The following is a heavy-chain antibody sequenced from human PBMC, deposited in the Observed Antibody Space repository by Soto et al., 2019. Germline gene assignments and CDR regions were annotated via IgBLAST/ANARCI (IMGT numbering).Heavy chain of an antibody. J-gene: IGHJ6*02. CDR2: ISSSSSTI. CDR1: GFTLSSYS. Sequence: PGGSLRLSCAASGFTLSSYSMNWVRQAPGKGLEWVSYISSSSSTIYYADSVKGRFTISRDNAKNSLYLQMNSLRDEDTAVYYCARDLVTCSGGSCHPLGMDVWGQGTTVTVSS. V-gene: IGHV3-48*02. D-gene: IGHD2-15*01. CDR3: ARDLVTCSGGSCHPLGMDV.